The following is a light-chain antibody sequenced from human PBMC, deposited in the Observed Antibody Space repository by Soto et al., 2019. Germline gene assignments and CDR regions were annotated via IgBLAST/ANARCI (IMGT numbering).Light chain of an antibody. V-gene: IGKV3-20*01. CDR3: QQYNNWPPIT. Sequence: EIVLTQSPGTLSLSPGERATLSCRASQSVSSSSLAWYQQKPGQAPGLLIFGASSRATGIPDRFSGSGSGTEFTLTISSLQSEDFAVYYCQQYNNWPPITFGQGTRLEIK. CDR2: GAS. CDR1: QSVSSSS. J-gene: IGKJ5*01.